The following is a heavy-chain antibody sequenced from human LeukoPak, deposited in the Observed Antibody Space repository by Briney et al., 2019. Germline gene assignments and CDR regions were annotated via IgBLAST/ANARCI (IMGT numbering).Heavy chain of an antibody. D-gene: IGHD3-3*01. CDR3: WYYDFWSGYYTAFDI. Sequence: ASVKVSCKASGGTFSSYAISWVRQAPGQGLEWMGWINPNSGGTNYAQKFQGRVTMTRDTSISTAYMELSRLRSDDTAVYYCWYYDFWSGYYTAFDIWGQGTMVTVSS. V-gene: IGHV1-2*02. CDR2: INPNSGGT. J-gene: IGHJ3*02. CDR1: GGTFSSYA.